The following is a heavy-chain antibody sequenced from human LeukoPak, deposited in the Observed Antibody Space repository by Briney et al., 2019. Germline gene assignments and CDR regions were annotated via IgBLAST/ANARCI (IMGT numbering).Heavy chain of an antibody. D-gene: IGHD3-22*01. CDR2: ISWNSGSI. V-gene: IGHV3-9*01. J-gene: IGHJ4*02. Sequence: PGRSLRLSCAASGFTFDDYAMHWVRQAPGKGLEWVSGISWNSGSIGYADSVKGRFTISRDNAKSSLYLQMNSLRAEDTALYYCAKDIGWDYYDSSGYFDYWGQGTLVTVSS. CDR1: GFTFDDYA. CDR3: AKDIGWDYYDSSGYFDY.